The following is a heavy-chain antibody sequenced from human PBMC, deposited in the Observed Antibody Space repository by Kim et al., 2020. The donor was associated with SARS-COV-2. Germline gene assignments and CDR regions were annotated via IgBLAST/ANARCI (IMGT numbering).Heavy chain of an antibody. D-gene: IGHD1-26*01. Sequence: YADSVKGRFTISRDNSKNTLYLQMNSLRAEDTAVYYCAKDRVGAALFDYWGQGTLVTVSS. J-gene: IGHJ4*02. V-gene: IGHV3-23*01. CDR3: AKDRVGAALFDY.